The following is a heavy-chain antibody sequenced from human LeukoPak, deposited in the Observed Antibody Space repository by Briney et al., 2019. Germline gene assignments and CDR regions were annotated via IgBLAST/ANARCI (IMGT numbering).Heavy chain of an antibody. J-gene: IGHJ4*02. CDR2: TTESART. Sequence: PAETLSLTCAVYGGSFRRYYWTWMRQTPGKGLEGIGKTTESARTTFNPSLKSRVTISVDTSKNQFSLNVNSVTAADTAVYYCARGDGITAFYWGQGTLVTVSS. CDR3: ARGDGITAFY. D-gene: IGHD1-14*01. CDR1: GGSFRRYY. V-gene: IGHV4-34*01.